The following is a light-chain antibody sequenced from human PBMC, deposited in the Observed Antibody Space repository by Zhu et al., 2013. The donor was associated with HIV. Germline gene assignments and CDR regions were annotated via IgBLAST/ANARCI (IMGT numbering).Light chain of an antibody. CDR3: QQVNNYPFT. V-gene: IGKV4-1*01. CDR1: QSVLYSSNNKNY. Sequence: DIVMTQSPDSLAVSLGERATINCKSSQSVLYSSNNKNYLAWYQQKPGQPPKLLIYWASTRESGVPDRFSGSGSGTDFTLTISSLQAEDLATYYCQQVNNYPFTFGPGTKVISN. J-gene: IGKJ3*01. CDR2: WAS.